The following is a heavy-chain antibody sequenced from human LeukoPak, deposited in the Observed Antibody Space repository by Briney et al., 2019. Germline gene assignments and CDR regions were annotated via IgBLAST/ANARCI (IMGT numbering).Heavy chain of an antibody. J-gene: IGHJ4*02. V-gene: IGHV3-30*02. CDR2: IRYDGSNK. D-gene: IGHD2-2*01. Sequence: GGSLRLSCAASGFTFSSYGMHWVRQAPGKGLEWVAFIRYDGSNKYYADSVKGRFTISRDNSKNTLYLQMNSLRAEDTAEYYCAKDHLGYCSSTSCSGGSDYWGQGTLVTVSS. CDR1: GFTFSSYG. CDR3: AKDHLGYCSSTSCSGGSDY.